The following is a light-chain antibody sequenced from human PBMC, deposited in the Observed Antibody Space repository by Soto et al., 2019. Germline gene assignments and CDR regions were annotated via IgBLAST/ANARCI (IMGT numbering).Light chain of an antibody. CDR2: DAS. Sequence: DIQMTQSPSSLSASVGDRVTITCRASQDIGSWLAWYQQRPEQAPKSLIYDASTSLSGVPSRFTGSGSGTEFTLTITSLQPEDFATYYCQQYNNYPLTFGGGTKVEVK. CDR3: QQYNNYPLT. CDR1: QDIGSW. V-gene: IGKV1D-16*01. J-gene: IGKJ4*01.